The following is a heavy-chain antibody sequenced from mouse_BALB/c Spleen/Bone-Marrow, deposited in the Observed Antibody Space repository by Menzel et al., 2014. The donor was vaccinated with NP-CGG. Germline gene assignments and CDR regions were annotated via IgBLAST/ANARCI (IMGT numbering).Heavy chain of an antibody. CDR2: IDPANGNT. CDR3: SRLDFFAY. Sequence: EVKLMESGAELVKPGASVKLSCTASGFNIKDTYMHWAKQRPEQGLEWIGRIDPANGNTKYDPKFQGKATITADTSPNTAFLQLRSLTSEDTAGYYCSRLDFFAYWGQGTLVTVSA. J-gene: IGHJ3*01. CDR1: GFNIKDTY. V-gene: IGHV14-3*02.